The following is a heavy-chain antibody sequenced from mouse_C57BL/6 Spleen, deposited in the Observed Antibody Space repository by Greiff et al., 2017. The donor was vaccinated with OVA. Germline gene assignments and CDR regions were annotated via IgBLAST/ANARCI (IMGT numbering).Heavy chain of an antibody. Sequence: QVQLQQSGAELVRPGTSVKVSCKASGYAFTNYLIEWVKQRPGQGLEWIGVINPGSGGTNYNEKFKGKATLTADKSSSTAYMQLSSLTSEASAVYFCARSGLLRAGAMDYWGQGTSVTVSS. CDR2: INPGSGGT. D-gene: IGHD1-1*01. CDR3: ARSGLLRAGAMDY. V-gene: IGHV1-54*01. J-gene: IGHJ4*01. CDR1: GYAFTNYL.